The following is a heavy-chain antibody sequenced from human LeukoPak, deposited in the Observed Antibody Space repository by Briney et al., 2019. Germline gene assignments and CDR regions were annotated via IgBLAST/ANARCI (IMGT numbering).Heavy chain of an antibody. D-gene: IGHD3-16*02. CDR2: INHRGST. CDR3: ARRTGEDVWGSYRYPFDY. J-gene: IGHJ4*02. Sequence: PSETLSLTCAVYGGSFSGYYWSWIRQSPGKGLEWIGEINHRGSTNYNPSLKSRVTISVDTSKNQFSLKLSSVTAADTAVYYCARRTGEDVWGSYRYPFDYWGQGTLVTVSS. CDR1: GGSFSGYY. V-gene: IGHV4-34*01.